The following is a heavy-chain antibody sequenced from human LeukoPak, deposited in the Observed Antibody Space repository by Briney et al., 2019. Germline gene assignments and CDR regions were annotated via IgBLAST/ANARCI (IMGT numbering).Heavy chain of an antibody. CDR2: INPNSGGT. D-gene: IGHD6-13*01. CDR1: GYTFTGYY. J-gene: IGHJ3*02. V-gene: IGHV1-2*02. CDR3: ARATGIAAAAEAFDI. Sequence: ASVKVSCKASGYTFTGYYMHWVRQAPGQGVEWMGWINPNSGGTNYAQKFQGRVTMTRDTSISTAYMELSRLRSDDTAVYYCARATGIAAAAEAFDIWGQGTMVTVSS.